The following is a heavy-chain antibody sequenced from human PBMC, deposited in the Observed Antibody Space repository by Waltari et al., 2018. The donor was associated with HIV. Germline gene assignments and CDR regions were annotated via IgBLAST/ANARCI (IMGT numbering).Heavy chain of an antibody. V-gene: IGHV3-43*01. Sequence: EVQLVEPGGVVVQPGGSLRLSCAASGFTIDDYTITWVRQAPGKGLEWVSLISWDGGSTYYADSVKGRFTISRDNSKNSLYLQMNSLRTEDTALYYCAKDAVPLEVWGWFDPWGQGTLVTVSS. CDR1: GFTIDDYT. D-gene: IGHD1-1*01. J-gene: IGHJ5*02. CDR3: AKDAVPLEVWGWFDP. CDR2: ISWDGGST.